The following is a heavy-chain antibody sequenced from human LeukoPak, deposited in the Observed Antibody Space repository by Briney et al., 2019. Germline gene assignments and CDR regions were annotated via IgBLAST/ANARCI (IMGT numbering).Heavy chain of an antibody. V-gene: IGHV4-61*01. CDR1: GGSVSSGSYY. CDR2: IYYSGST. J-gene: IGHJ4*02. Sequence: SETLSLTCTVSGGSVSSGSYYWSWIRQPPGKGLEWIGYIYYSGSTNYNPSLKSRVTISVDTSKNQFSLKLSSVTAADTAVYYCARDIGSYYFDYWGQGTLVTVSS. D-gene: IGHD1-26*01. CDR3: ARDIGSYYFDY.